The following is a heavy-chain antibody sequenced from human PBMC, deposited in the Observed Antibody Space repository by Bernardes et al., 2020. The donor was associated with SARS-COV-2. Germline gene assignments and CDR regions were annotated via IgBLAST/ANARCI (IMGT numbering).Heavy chain of an antibody. CDR2: ISGSGSNT. V-gene: IGHV3-23*01. CDR1: GFTFSSYA. Sequence: GGSLRLSCAASGFTFSSYAMNWVHQAPGKGLEWVSSISGSGSNTYYADSVKGRFTISRDNSKNTLYLQMNSLRAEDTAVYYCATEYSNLDYYFDYWGQGTLVTVSS. D-gene: IGHD6-6*01. J-gene: IGHJ4*02. CDR3: ATEYSNLDYYFDY.